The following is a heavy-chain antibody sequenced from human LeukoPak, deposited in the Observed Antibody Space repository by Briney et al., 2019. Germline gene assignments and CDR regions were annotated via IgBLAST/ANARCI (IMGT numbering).Heavy chain of an antibody. V-gene: IGHV3-23*01. D-gene: IGHD5-24*01. CDR2: MSGSGGSI. Sequence: GGSRRLSCAASGFTFSDYYMSWIRQAPGKGLEWVSAMSGSGGSIYYADSVKGRFTISRDNSKNTPYLQMNSLRAEDTAVYYCARSGDGDNLSWVDYWGQGILVTVSS. CDR3: ARSGDGDNLSWVDY. J-gene: IGHJ4*02. CDR1: GFTFSDYY.